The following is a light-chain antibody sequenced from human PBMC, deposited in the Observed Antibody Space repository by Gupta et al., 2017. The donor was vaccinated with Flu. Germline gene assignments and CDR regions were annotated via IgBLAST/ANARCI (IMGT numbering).Light chain of an antibody. J-gene: IGKJ1*01. CDR2: AAS. CDR1: QSISSH. CDR3: QLKWT. Sequence: MSQSPSYLSASVGDRVTITCRASQSISSHLKWYQQKPGKAPKLLIHAASSLQIGVPSRFSGSGSGTDFTLTISSLQPEDFATYYCQLKWTFGQGTKVEIK. V-gene: IGKV1-39*01.